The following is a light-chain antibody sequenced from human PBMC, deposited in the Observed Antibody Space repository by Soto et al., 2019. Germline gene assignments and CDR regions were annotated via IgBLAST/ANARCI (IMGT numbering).Light chain of an antibody. CDR3: QQYDNLPLI. J-gene: IGKJ5*01. V-gene: IGKV1-33*01. Sequence: DIQMTQSPSSLSASVGDRFTITFRASQSISSYLNWYQQKPGKAPKLLIYDASSLETGVPSRFSGSGSGTDFTLTISSLQPEDFATYYCQQYDNLPLIFGQGTRLENK. CDR1: QSISSY. CDR2: DAS.